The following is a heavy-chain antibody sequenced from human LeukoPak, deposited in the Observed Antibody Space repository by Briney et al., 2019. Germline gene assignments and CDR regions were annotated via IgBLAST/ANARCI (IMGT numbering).Heavy chain of an antibody. D-gene: IGHD3-22*01. Sequence: SVKVSCKASGGTFSSYAISWVRQAPGQGLEWMGGITPIFGTANYAQKFQGRVTITADESTSTAYMELSSLRSEDTAVYYCARGPITTRSHFDYWGQGTLVTVSS. CDR1: GGTFSSYA. J-gene: IGHJ4*02. CDR3: ARGPITTRSHFDY. V-gene: IGHV1-69*01. CDR2: ITPIFGTA.